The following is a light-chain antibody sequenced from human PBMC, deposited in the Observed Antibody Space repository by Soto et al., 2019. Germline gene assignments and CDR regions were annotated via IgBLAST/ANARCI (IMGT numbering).Light chain of an antibody. CDR2: DAS. Sequence: DLQVNQSVASLSASIGDSVRMTSRASQSISSWLAWYQQKPGKAPKLLIYDASSLKSGVPSRFSGSGSGTEFTLTISSLQPDDFATYYCQQYNSYRTFGQGTKVDI. CDR1: QSISSW. CDR3: QQYNSYRT. J-gene: IGKJ1*01. V-gene: IGKV1-5*01.